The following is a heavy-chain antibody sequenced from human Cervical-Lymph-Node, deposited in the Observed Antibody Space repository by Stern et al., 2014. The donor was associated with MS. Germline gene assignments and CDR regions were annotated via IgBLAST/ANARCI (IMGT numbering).Heavy chain of an antibody. D-gene: IGHD6-13*01. CDR1: GFTFSSYG. V-gene: IGHV3-33*01. CDR3: ARSSSPSPYYYYGMDV. Sequence: VKLVESGGGVVQPGRSLRLSCAASGFTFSSYGMHWVRQAPGKGLEWVAVIWYDGSNKCYAHSVKGRFTIARDNSKNTLYLQMNSLRAEDTAVYYCARSSSPSPYYYYGMDVWGQGTTVTVSS. CDR2: IWYDGSNK. J-gene: IGHJ6*02.